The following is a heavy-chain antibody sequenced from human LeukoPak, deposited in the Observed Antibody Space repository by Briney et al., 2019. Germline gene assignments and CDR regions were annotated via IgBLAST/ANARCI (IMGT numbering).Heavy chain of an antibody. Sequence: GGSLRLSCAASGFTFTSYTMNWVRQAPGKGLEWVSSISGSSSSIYYADSVKGRFTISRDNAKNSLYLQMCSLSAEDTAVYYCARDGYGDYYFDYWGQGTLVTVSS. D-gene: IGHD4-17*01. CDR2: ISGSSSSI. J-gene: IGHJ4*02. V-gene: IGHV3-21*01. CDR1: GFTFTSYT. CDR3: ARDGYGDYYFDY.